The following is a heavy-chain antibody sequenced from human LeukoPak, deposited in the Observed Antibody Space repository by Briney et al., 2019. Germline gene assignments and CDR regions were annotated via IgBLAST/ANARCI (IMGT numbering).Heavy chain of an antibody. J-gene: IGHJ5*02. V-gene: IGHV3-7*01. CDR3: ASSIGVAAWFDP. CDR1: GFTFSSYG. Sequence: GGSLRLSCAASGFTFSSYGMHWVRQAPGKGLEWVANIKQDGSEKYYVESVKGRFTISRDNAKKLMYLQMNSLRVEDTAVYYCASSIGVAAWFDPWGQGTLVTVSS. CDR2: IKQDGSEK. D-gene: IGHD6-19*01.